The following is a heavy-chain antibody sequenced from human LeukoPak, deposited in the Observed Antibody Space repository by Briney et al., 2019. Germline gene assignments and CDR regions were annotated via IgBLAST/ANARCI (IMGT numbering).Heavy chain of an antibody. CDR3: AKCVRDWATKSAFDN. CDR2: ISGGGDSA. D-gene: IGHD3-9*01. J-gene: IGHJ4*02. V-gene: IGHV3-23*01. CDR1: GFTFSSYD. Sequence: GGSLRLSCAASGFTFSSYDMSWVRQAPGRGLEWVSTISGGGDSAYYADSVKGRFTISRDSSKNTLYLQMDSLRAEDTALYYCAKCVRDWATKSAFDNWGQGTLVTVSS.